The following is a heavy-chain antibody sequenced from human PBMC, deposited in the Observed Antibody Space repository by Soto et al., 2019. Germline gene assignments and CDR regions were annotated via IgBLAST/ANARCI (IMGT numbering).Heavy chain of an antibody. V-gene: IGHV1-8*01. Sequence: ASVKVSCKASGYTFTSYDINWVRQATGQGLEWMGWMNPNSGNTGYAQKFQGRVTMTRNTSISTAYMELSSLRSEDTAVYYCARHRMDGIPYGMDVWGQGTTVTVSS. J-gene: IGHJ6*02. D-gene: IGHD2-21*01. CDR2: MNPNSGNT. CDR3: ARHRMDGIPYGMDV. CDR1: GYTFTSYD.